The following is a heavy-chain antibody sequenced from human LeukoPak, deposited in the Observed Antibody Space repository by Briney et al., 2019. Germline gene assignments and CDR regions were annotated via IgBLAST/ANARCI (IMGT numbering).Heavy chain of an antibody. CDR3: AKALGSSSWYQFFDY. Sequence: GGSLRLSCAASGFTFSSYGMSWVRQAPGKGLEWVSAISGSGGSTFYADSVKGRFTISRDNSKNTLYLQMNSLRAEDTAVYYCAKALGSSSWYQFFDYWGQGTLVTVSS. D-gene: IGHD6-13*01. J-gene: IGHJ4*02. CDR1: GFTFSSYG. V-gene: IGHV3-23*01. CDR2: ISGSGGST.